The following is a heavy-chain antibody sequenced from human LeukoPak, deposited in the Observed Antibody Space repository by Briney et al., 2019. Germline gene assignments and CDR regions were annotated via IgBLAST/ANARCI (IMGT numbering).Heavy chain of an antibody. Sequence: GGSLRLSCVASGFTFSSRDWMTWVRQAPGKGLEWVANIKQDGSEKNYVDSVKGRFTISRDNAKNSLYLQLNSLRPEDTAVYYCAGQEGPYYDFWSGYYQDYMDVWGKGTTVTVSS. V-gene: IGHV3-7*01. CDR1: GFTFSSRDW. D-gene: IGHD3-3*01. J-gene: IGHJ6*03. CDR2: IKQDGSEK. CDR3: AGQEGPYYDFWSGYYQDYMDV.